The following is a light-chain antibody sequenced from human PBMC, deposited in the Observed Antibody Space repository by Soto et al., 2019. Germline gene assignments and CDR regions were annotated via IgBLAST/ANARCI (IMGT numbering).Light chain of an antibody. Sequence: EIVLTQSPGTLPLSPGERATLSCRASQSVNSNYLAWHQQKPGQAPRLLIYGVSSRATGIPDRFSGSGSGTDFTLTISRLEPEDFAVYYCQQYGNSGVTFGPGTKVDIK. J-gene: IGKJ3*01. CDR1: QSVNSNY. CDR2: GVS. CDR3: QQYGNSGVT. V-gene: IGKV3-20*01.